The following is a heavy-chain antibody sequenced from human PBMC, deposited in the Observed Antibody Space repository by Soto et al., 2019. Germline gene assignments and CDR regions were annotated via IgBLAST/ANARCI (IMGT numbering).Heavy chain of an antibody. V-gene: IGHV4-59*01. CDR3: ARTPFYYFGLGTHLYYFEF. CDR1: SGSISSYY. Sequence: SETLSLTCTVASGSISSYYWSWLRQPPGKGLEWIGYAYYSGTTNYNSSLKSRVTISIDTSKNQFSLTPNSVTAADTAVYYCARTPFYYFGLGTHLYYFEFWDQGALVTVSS. CDR2: AYYSGTT. J-gene: IGHJ4*02. D-gene: IGHD3-10*01.